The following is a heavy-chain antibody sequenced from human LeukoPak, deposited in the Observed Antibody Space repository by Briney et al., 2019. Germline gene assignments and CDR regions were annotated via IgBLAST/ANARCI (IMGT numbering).Heavy chain of an antibody. D-gene: IGHD3-10*01. V-gene: IGHV3-48*01. J-gene: IGHJ4*02. Sequence: GGSLRLSCAASGFTFSSYSMNWVRQAPGKGLEWVSYISSSSSTIYYADSVKGRFTISRDNAKNSLYLQMNSLRAEDTAVYYCATEELSGSYYLTDYWGQGTLVTVSS. CDR3: ATEELSGSYYLTDY. CDR1: GFTFSSYS. CDR2: ISSSSSTI.